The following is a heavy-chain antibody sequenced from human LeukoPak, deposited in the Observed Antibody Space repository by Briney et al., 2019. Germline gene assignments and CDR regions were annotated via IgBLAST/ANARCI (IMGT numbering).Heavy chain of an antibody. Sequence: GGSLRLSCAASGFTFSSYWMSWVRQAPGKGLEWVANIKQDGSEKYYVDSVKGRFTISRDNAKNSLYLQMNSLRAEDTAVYYCARDVVGAISGWYGYYYYGMDVWGQGTTVTVSS. CDR3: ARDVVGAISGWYGYYYYGMDV. D-gene: IGHD6-19*01. J-gene: IGHJ6*02. CDR2: IKQDGSEK. CDR1: GFTFSSYW. V-gene: IGHV3-7*01.